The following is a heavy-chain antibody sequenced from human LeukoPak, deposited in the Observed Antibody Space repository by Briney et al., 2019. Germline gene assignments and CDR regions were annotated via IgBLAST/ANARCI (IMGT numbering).Heavy chain of an antibody. V-gene: IGHV3-48*01. CDR2: ISSSSSTI. CDR1: GFTFSTYA. J-gene: IGHJ3*02. CDR3: ARGGYRDAFDI. D-gene: IGHD3-16*02. Sequence: AGGSLRLSCAASGFTFSTYAVNWVRQAPGKGLEWVSYISSSSSTIYYADSVKGRFTISRDNVKNSLYLQMNSLRAEDTAVYYCARGGYRDAFDIWGQGTMVTVSS.